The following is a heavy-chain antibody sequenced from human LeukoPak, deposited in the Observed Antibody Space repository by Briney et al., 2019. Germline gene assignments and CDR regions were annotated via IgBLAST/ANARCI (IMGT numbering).Heavy chain of an antibody. D-gene: IGHD6-13*01. J-gene: IGHJ4*02. CDR3: AKEDGRRWSPMWASSSWSPYYFDY. CDR2: ITGSGGSP. Sequence: GGSLRHSCAASGFTFSSYAMSSVRQAPGKGLEWVSAITGSGGSPYYADSLKGRFTIPIDNSNNTLYVQMNRLRAEDTAVYYCAKEDGRRWSPMWASSSWSPYYFDYWGQGTLVTVSS. V-gene: IGHV3-23*01. CDR1: GFTFSSYA.